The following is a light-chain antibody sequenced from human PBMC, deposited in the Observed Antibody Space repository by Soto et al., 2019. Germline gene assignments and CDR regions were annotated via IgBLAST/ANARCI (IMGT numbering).Light chain of an antibody. V-gene: IGKV2-30*01. Sequence: DVVMTQSPLSLPVTLGQPASISCMSSQSLVYTDGNTYLHWFQQRPGQSPRRLIYKVSNRDSGVPDRFSGSGSGTDFTLKISRVEAEDVGVYYCMQGTHWPRTFGQGTKLEIK. CDR3: MQGTHWPRT. J-gene: IGKJ2*01. CDR2: KVS. CDR1: QSLVYTDGNTY.